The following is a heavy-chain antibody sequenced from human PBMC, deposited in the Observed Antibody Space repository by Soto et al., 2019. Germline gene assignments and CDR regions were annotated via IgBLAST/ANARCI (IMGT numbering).Heavy chain of an antibody. CDR2: IYYSGST. CDR3: ARASKGPTGIDY. CDR1: GGSISSSGYY. J-gene: IGHJ4*02. Sequence: QVQLLESGPGLVKPSQTLSLTCTVSGGSISSSGYYWSWIRQHPGKGLEWIGYIYYSGSTYYNPSLKSRVTISVDTSKNQFSLKLSSVTAADTDVYYCARASKGPTGIDYWGQGTLVTVSS. V-gene: IGHV4-31*03. D-gene: IGHD2-2*01.